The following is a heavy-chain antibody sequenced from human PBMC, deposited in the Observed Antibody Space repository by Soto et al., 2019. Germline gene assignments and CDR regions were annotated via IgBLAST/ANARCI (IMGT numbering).Heavy chain of an antibody. D-gene: IGHD3-22*01. Sequence: GASLKVSCKASGYTFTSYYMHWVRQAPGQGLEWMGIINPSGGSTSYAQKFQGRVTMTRDTSTSTAYMELRNLRSDDTAVYYCARGPTDYYDNSANYFLDYWGQGTLVTVSS. J-gene: IGHJ4*02. V-gene: IGHV1-46*01. CDR2: INPSGGST. CDR3: ARGPTDYYDNSANYFLDY. CDR1: GYTFTSYY.